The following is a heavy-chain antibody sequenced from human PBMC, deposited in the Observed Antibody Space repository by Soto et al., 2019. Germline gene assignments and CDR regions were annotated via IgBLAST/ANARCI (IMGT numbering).Heavy chain of an antibody. J-gene: IGHJ5*02. CDR3: ARTPLRYSSSDPTTP. D-gene: IGHD6-6*01. V-gene: IGHV3-23*01. CDR1: GFTVSIYA. Sequence: SLXLSCAASGFTVSIYAMSWVRQAPGKGLEWVSAISGSGGSTYYADSVKGRFTISRDNSKNTLYLQMNSLRAEDTAVYYCARTPLRYSSSDPTTPWGHGNLVTVSS. CDR2: ISGSGGST.